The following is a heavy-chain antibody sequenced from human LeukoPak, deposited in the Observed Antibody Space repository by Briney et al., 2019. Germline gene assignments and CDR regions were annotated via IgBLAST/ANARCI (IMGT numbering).Heavy chain of an antibody. CDR3: AKGPSPRYFDWLSPNV. CDR2: ISYDGSNK. D-gene: IGHD3-9*01. Sequence: PGGSLRLSCAASGFTFSSYVMHWVRQAPGKGLEWVAVISYDGSNKYYADSVKGRFTISRDNSKNTLYLQMNSLRAEDTAVYYCAKGPSPRYFDWLSPNVWGQGTLVTVSS. J-gene: IGHJ4*02. CDR1: GFTFSSYV. V-gene: IGHV3-30*18.